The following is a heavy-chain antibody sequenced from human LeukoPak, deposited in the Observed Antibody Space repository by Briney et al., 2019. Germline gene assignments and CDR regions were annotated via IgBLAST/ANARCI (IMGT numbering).Heavy chain of an antibody. CDR1: GGSISSYY. D-gene: IGHD6-19*01. Sequence: TSETLSLTCTVSGGSISSYYWSWIRQPAGKGLEWIGRIYTSGSTNYNPSLKSRVTISVDKSKNQFSLKLSSVTAADTAVYYCARNGYSSGWSPFDYWGQGTLVPVSS. V-gene: IGHV4-4*07. CDR2: IYTSGST. CDR3: ARNGYSSGWSPFDY. J-gene: IGHJ4*02.